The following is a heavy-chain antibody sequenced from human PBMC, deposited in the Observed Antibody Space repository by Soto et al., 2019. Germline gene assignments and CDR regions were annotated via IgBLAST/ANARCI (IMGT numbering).Heavy chain of an antibody. J-gene: IGHJ4*02. D-gene: IGHD3-16*02. Sequence: SETLSLTCTVSGGSISSYYWSWIRQPPGKGLEWIGYIYYSGSTNYNPSLKSRVTISVDTPKNQFSLKLSSVTAADTAVYYCARTYYDYIWGSYRYEFDYWGQGTLVTVSS. CDR3: ARTYYDYIWGSYRYEFDY. CDR1: GGSISSYY. CDR2: IYYSGST. V-gene: IGHV4-59*01.